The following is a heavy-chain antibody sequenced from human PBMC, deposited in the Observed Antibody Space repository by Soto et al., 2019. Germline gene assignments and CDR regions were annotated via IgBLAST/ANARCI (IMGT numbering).Heavy chain of an antibody. Sequence: GGSLRLSCAASGFTLSSYAMTWVRQAPGKGLEWVSTISGSAGSTYYADSVKGRFTISRDSSENTLYLQMNSLRAEDTAVYYCAKDRDLNYYGSGSCYNYWGKGTTVTVSS. V-gene: IGHV3-23*01. D-gene: IGHD3-10*01. CDR2: ISGSAGST. J-gene: IGHJ6*04. CDR1: GFTLSSYA. CDR3: AKDRDLNYYGSGSCYNY.